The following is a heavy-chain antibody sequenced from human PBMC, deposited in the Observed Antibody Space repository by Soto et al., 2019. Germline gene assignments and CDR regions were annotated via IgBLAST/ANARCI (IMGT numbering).Heavy chain of an antibody. D-gene: IGHD2-8*01. J-gene: IGHJ3*02. CDR2: LVGSGDPI. Sequence: EVQLLESGGGLVQPGGSLRLSCAASGFNFTAYAMSWVRQAPGKGLEWVSGLVGSGDPIFYAASVGGRFTVSRDNSKNTLFLQMSSLRADDTAIYYCAKDAIANNGIWEPFDMWGRGTGVTVSS. V-gene: IGHV3-23*01. CDR1: GFNFTAYA. CDR3: AKDAIANNGIWEPFDM.